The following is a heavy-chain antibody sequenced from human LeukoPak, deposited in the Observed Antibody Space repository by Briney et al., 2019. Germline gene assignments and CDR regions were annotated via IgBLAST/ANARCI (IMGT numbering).Heavy chain of an antibody. CDR2: ISYDGSNK. Sequence: PGGSLRLSCAASGFTFSTYAMHWVRQAPGKGLEGVAGISYDGSNKNYADSVKGRFTISRDNSKNTLYLQMNSLRTEDTAVYYCARFPTGFDYWGQGTLVTVSS. CDR3: ARFPTGFDY. J-gene: IGHJ4*02. D-gene: IGHD3-9*01. CDR1: GFTFSTYA. V-gene: IGHV3-30*04.